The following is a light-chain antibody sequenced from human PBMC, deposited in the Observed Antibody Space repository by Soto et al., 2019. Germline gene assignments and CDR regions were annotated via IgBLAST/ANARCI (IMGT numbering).Light chain of an antibody. CDR3: SSYTSSNSVV. CDR1: SGDVGGYNY. CDR2: EVG. Sequence: QAVVTQPASVSGSPGQSITISCTGTSGDVGGYNYVSWYLQHPGKAPKLLIYEVGNRPSGVSNRFSGSKSGNTASLTISGLQAEDEADYYCSSYTSSNSVVFGGGTQLTVL. J-gene: IGLJ2*01. V-gene: IGLV2-14*01.